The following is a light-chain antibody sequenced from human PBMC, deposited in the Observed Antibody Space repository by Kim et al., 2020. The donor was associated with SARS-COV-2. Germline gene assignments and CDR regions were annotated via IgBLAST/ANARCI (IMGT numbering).Light chain of an antibody. V-gene: IGKV3-11*01. CDR3: QQRSNWPPLT. CDR2: DAS. J-gene: IGKJ4*01. Sequence: SPGERATLSCRASQSVSSYLAWYHLKPGQAPRLLIYDASNRATGIPARFSGSGSGTDFTLTISSLEPEDFAVYYCQQRSNWPPLTFGGGTKVDIK. CDR1: QSVSSY.